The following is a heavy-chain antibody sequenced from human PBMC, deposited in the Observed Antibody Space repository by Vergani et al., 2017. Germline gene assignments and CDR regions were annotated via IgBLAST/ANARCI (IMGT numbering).Heavy chain of an antibody. J-gene: IGHJ6*03. CDR2: NYYSGRT. CDR3: ARNKYGGDGQDWCYYFMVG. V-gene: IGHV4-59*01. CDR1: GGSISSYY. Sequence: QVQLQESGPGLVKPSETLSLTCTVSGGSISSYYWSWIRQPPGKGLEWIGYNYYSGRTNYHPSLKRRVTISVDTSKNQFSLKMISVTAADRAVYYCARNKYGGDGQDWCYYFMVGGGEGT. D-gene: IGHD5-12*01.